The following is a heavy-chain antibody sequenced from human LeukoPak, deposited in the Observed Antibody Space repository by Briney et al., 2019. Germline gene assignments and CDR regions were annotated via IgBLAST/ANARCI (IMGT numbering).Heavy chain of an antibody. J-gene: IGHJ4*02. V-gene: IGHV1-18*01. CDR1: GYTFTSYG. CDR3: ARTYYYGSGSYRY. Sequence: ASVKVSCKASGYTFTSYGISWVRQAPGQGLEWMGWISAYNGNTNYAQKFQGRVTMTRDTSTSTVYMELSSLRSEDTAVYYCARTYYYGSGSYRYWGQGTLVTVSS. CDR2: ISAYNGNT. D-gene: IGHD3-10*01.